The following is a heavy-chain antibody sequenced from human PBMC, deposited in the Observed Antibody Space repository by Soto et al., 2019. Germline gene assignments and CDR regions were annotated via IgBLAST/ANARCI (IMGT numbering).Heavy chain of an antibody. Sequence: GGSLRLSCVASGFPFSSYAMSWVRQTRGKGLEWVSGISGSGGRTYYADSVKGRFTISRDNSNNTLSLQMHILRVEDTAVYFCAKGGYYSLFEIWGQGTRVTVSS. CDR3: AKGGYYSLFEI. CDR1: GFPFSSYA. D-gene: IGHD3-16*01. CDR2: ISGSGGRT. V-gene: IGHV3-23*01. J-gene: IGHJ3*02.